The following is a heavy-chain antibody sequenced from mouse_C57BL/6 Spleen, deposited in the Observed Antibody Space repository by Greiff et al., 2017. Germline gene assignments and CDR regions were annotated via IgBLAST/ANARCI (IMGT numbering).Heavy chain of an antibody. V-gene: IGHV1-69*01. CDR1: GYTFTSYW. D-gene: IGHD2-1*01. CDR2: IDPSDSYT. Sequence: QVQLQQPGAELVMPGASVKLSCKASGYTFTSYWMHWVKQRPGQGLEWIGEIDPSDSYTNYNQKFKGKSTLTVDKSSSTAYMQLSSLTSEDSAVYYCARFGNYEGFDYWGKGTTLTVSS. CDR3: ARFGNYEGFDY. J-gene: IGHJ2*01.